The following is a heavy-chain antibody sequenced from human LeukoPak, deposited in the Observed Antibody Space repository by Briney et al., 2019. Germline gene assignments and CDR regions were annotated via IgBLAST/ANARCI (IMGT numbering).Heavy chain of an antibody. CDR2: IYYSGST. CDR1: GGSVSSGSYY. V-gene: IGHV4-61*01. D-gene: IGHD3-10*01. J-gene: IGHJ4*02. CDR3: AREVSGYYGSGSYPDY. Sequence: SETLSLTCTVSGGSVSSGSYYWSWIRQPPGKGLEWIGYIYYSGSTNYNPSLKSRVTISVDTSKNQFSLKLSSVTAADTAVCYCAREVSGYYGSGSYPDYWGQGTLVTVSS.